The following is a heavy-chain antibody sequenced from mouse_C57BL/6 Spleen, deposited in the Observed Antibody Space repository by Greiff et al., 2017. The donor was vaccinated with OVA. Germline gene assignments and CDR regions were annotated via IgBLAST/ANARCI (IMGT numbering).Heavy chain of an antibody. J-gene: IGHJ1*03. CDR3: ARCMVFWYFDV. CDR1: GFTFSDYG. V-gene: IGHV5-17*01. Sequence: EVKLVESGGGLVKPGGSLKLSCAASGFTFSDYGMHWVRQAPEKGLEWVAYISSGSSTIYYADTVKGRFPISRDNAKNTLFLQMTSLRSEDTAMYYCARCMVFWYFDVWGTGTTVTVSS. CDR2: ISSGSSTI. D-gene: IGHD2-10*02.